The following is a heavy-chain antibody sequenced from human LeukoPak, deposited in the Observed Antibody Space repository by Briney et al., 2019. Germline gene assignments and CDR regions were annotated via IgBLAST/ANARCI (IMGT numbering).Heavy chain of an antibody. CDR3: ARDNYGPPYSYFDL. CDR1: GGSFSDYY. J-gene: IGHJ2*01. D-gene: IGHD4-17*01. CDR2: INHSGST. Sequence: SETLSLTCAVYGGSFSDYYWSWIRQPPGKGLEWIGEINHSGSTNYNTSLKSRVTISVDTSKSQFSLKLSSVTAADTAVYYCARDNYGPPYSYFDLWGRGTLVTVSS. V-gene: IGHV4-34*01.